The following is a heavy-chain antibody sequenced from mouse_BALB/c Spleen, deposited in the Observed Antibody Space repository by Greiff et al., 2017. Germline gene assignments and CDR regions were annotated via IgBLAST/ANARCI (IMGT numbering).Heavy chain of an antibody. D-gene: IGHD3-3*01. V-gene: IGHV2-9*02. CDR1: GFSLTSYG. J-gene: IGHJ3*01. CDR2: IWAGGST. CDR3: ARDGLGAWFAY. Sequence: QVQLKQSGPGLVAPSQSLSITCTVSGFSLTSYGVHWVRQPPGKGLEWLGVIWAGGSTNYNSALMSRLSISKDNSKSQVFLKMNSLQTDDTAMYYCARDGLGAWFAYWGQGTLVTVSA.